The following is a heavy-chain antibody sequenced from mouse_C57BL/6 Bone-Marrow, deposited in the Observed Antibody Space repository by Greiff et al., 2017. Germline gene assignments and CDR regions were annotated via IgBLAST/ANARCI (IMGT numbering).Heavy chain of an antibody. CDR1: GYTFTDYY. Sequence: DVQLQQSGPELVKPGASVKISCKASGYTFTDYYMNWVKQSHGKSLEWIGDINPNNGGTSYNQKFKGKATLTVDKSSSTAYMELRSLTSEDSAVYYCAREGITTVVEDYWGQGTTLTVSS. V-gene: IGHV1-26*01. D-gene: IGHD1-1*01. CDR3: AREGITTVVEDY. CDR2: INPNNGGT. J-gene: IGHJ2*01.